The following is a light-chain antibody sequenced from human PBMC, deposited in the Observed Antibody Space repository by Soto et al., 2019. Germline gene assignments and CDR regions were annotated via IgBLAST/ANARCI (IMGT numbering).Light chain of an antibody. CDR3: MQGTHWPFT. CDR1: LSRVYVDVNTY. V-gene: IGKV2-30*01. J-gene: IGKJ3*01. Sequence: DVVMTQSPLSLPVALGQPASISCRSSLSRVYVDVNTYLHWSHQRPGQSPRRLIYKVSNRDSGVPDRFSGSGSGPDFTLKISRLEAEDVGVYYSMQGTHWPFTFGPGTKVEIK. CDR2: KVS.